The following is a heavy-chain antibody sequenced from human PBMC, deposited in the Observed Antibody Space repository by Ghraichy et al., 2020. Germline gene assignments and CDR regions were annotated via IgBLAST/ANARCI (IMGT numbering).Heavy chain of an antibody. D-gene: IGHD3-3*01. Sequence: SETLSLTCTVSGYSISSGYYWGWIRQPPGKGLEWIGSIYHSGSTYYNPSLKSRVTISVDTSKNQFSLKLSSVTAADTAVYYCARDRRFLEWLWDRNDAFDIWGQGTMVTVSS. V-gene: IGHV4-38-2*02. CDR3: ARDRRFLEWLWDRNDAFDI. J-gene: IGHJ3*02. CDR1: GYSISSGYY. CDR2: IYHSGST.